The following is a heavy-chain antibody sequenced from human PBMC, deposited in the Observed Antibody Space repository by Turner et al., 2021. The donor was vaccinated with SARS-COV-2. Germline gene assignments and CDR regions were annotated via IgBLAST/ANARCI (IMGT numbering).Heavy chain of an antibody. D-gene: IGHD1-26*01. J-gene: IGHJ3*02. CDR1: GGSISSGGYY. CDR3: ARDGMVVGAFDI. CDR2: SYYSGNT. V-gene: IGHV4-31*03. Sequence: QVQLQESGPGLVKPSQTLSLTCPVSGGSISSGGYYWSWIRQHPGKGLEWIGYSYYSGNTYYNPSLKSRVTISVDTSKNQFSLRLNSVTAADTAVYYCARDGMVVGAFDIWGQGTMVTVSS.